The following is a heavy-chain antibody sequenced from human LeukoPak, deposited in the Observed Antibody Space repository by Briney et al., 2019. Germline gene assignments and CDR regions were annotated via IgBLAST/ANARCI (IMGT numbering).Heavy chain of an antibody. CDR1: GFTFSSYS. D-gene: IGHD3-16*01. CDR3: ARDHQPTLYYDYVWGSPIGAFDI. V-gene: IGHV3-21*01. J-gene: IGHJ3*02. CDR2: ISSSSSYI. Sequence: PGGSLRLSCAASGFTFSSYSMNWVRQAPGKGLEWVSSISSSSSYIYYADSVKGRFTISRDNAKNSLYLQMNSLRAEDTAVYYCARDHQPTLYYDYVWGSPIGAFDIWGQGTMVTVSS.